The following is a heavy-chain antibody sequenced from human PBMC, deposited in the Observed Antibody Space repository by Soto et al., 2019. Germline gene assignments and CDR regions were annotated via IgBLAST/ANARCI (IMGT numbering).Heavy chain of an antibody. Sequence: ETLSLTCTVSGGSISSGSYYWGWIRQPPGKGLEWVSAIGVSHSHIYYADSVKGRFTISRDDAKYSLYLQMNSLRAEDTAVYYCATLGGYTFGTADFDYWGPGTLVTVSS. J-gene: IGHJ4*02. CDR2: IGVSHSHI. CDR1: GGSISSGS. D-gene: IGHD5-18*01. CDR3: ATLGGYTFGTADFDY. V-gene: IGHV3-21*01.